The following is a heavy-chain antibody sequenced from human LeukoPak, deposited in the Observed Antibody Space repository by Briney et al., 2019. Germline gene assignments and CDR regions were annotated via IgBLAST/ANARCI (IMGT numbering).Heavy chain of an antibody. J-gene: IGHJ6*03. CDR3: ARGSYYYMDV. CDR2: ISWNSGRV. D-gene: IGHD3-16*01. Sequence: YPGGSLRLSCAASGFTFDDYAMHWVRQAPGKGLEWVSGISWNSGRVGYADSVKGRFTISRDNAENSLYPQMNSLRAEDTALYYCARGSYYYMDVWGKGTTVTISS. CDR1: GFTFDDYA. V-gene: IGHV3-9*01.